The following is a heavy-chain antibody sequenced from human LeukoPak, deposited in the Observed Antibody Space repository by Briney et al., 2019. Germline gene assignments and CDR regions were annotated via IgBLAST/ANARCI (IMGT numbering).Heavy chain of an antibody. J-gene: IGHJ5*02. D-gene: IGHD2-15*01. Sequence: ASVKVSCKASGYTFTSYGIRWVRQAPGQRLEWMGWINAYNGNTNYAQKLQGRVTMTTDTSTSTAYMELRSLRSDDTAVYYCARGPTTGYCSGGSCPNWFDPWGQGTLVTVSS. CDR3: ARGPTTGYCSGGSCPNWFDP. V-gene: IGHV1-18*01. CDR2: INAYNGNT. CDR1: GYTFTSYG.